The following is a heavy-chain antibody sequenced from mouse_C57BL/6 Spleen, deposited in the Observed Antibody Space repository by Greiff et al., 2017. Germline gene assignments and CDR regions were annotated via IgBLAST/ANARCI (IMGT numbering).Heavy chain of an antibody. CDR3: ARYEIYYGSRKYAMDY. D-gene: IGHD1-1*01. J-gene: IGHJ4*01. V-gene: IGHV7-3*01. CDR2: IRNKANGYTT. CDR1: GFTFTDYY. Sequence: EVQGVESGGGLVQPGGSLSLSCAASGFTFTDYYMSWVRQPPGKALEWLGFIRNKANGYTTEYSASVKGRFTISRDNSQSILYLQMNALRAEDSATYYGARYEIYYGSRKYAMDYWGQGTSVTVSS.